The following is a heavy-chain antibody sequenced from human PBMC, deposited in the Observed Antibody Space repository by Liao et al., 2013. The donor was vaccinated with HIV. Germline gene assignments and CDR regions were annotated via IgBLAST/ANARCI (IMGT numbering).Heavy chain of an antibody. J-gene: IGHJ3*02. Sequence: QLLLQESGPGLVKPSATLSLTCTVSGDSVSSPSYYWGWISQSPGKGLEWIGSMYFNGNTYYNPSLKSRVTVSVDTSKNEFSLKMTSVTAADTAVYYCARDPSPENVVVIGLARGAFDIWGQGTMVTVSS. V-gene: IGHV4-39*07. D-gene: IGHD2-21*01. CDR1: GDSVSSPSYY. CDR3: ARDPSPENVVVIGLARGAFDI. CDR2: MYFNGNT.